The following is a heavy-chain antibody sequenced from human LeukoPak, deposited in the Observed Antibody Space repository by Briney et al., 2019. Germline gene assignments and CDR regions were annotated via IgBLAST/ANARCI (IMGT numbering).Heavy chain of an antibody. V-gene: IGHV4-59*01. CDR2: VYYSGSS. D-gene: IGHD3-3*01. CDR3: ARVVPRGFFGVGNYCMDD. Sequence: PSETLSLTCTVSGGSIGSDYWGWIRKPPGKGRGWLGYVYYSGSSNYNRSPTSRATLSVDTSKTHYSLKLRAVTAADTAVYYCARVVPRGFFGVGNYCMDDWGQGTTVTVSS. J-gene: IGHJ6*02. CDR1: GGSIGSDY.